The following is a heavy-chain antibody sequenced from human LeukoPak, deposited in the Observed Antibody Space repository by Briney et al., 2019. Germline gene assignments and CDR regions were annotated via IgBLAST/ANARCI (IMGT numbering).Heavy chain of an antibody. V-gene: IGHV3-74*01. CDR1: GFTFSSYW. CDR3: ARSGYGGAFDI. J-gene: IGHJ3*02. CDR2: INSDGSST. Sequence: GGSLRLSCAGSGFTFSSYWMHWVRQAPGKGLVWVSRINSDGSSTSYADSAKGRFTISRDNAKNTLYLQMNSLRAEDTAVYYCARSGYGGAFDIWGQGTMVTVSS. D-gene: IGHD5-18*01.